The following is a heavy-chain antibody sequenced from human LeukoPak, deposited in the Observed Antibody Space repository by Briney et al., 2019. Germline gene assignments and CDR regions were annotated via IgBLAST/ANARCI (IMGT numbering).Heavy chain of an antibody. J-gene: IGHJ6*02. CDR2: INPNSGGT. V-gene: IGHV1-2*02. CDR1: GYTFTGYY. CDR3: ARERLPGSGSYSRVGYYGMDV. Sequence: ASVKVSCKASGYTFTGYYMHWVRQAPGQGLEWMGWINPNSGGTNYAQKFQGRVTMTRDTSISTAYMELSRLRSDDTAVYYCARERLPGSGSYSRVGYYGMDVWGQGTTVTVSS. D-gene: IGHD3-10*01.